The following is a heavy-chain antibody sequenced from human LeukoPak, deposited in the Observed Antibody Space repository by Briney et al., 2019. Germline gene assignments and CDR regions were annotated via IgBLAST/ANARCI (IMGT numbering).Heavy chain of an antibody. Sequence: PSETLSLTCTVSGGSISSSSYYWGWIRQPPGKGLEWIGEINHSGSTNYNPSLKSRVTISVDTSKNQFSLKLSSVTAADTAVYYCARHAITYYYDKALDVWGKGTTVTISS. V-gene: IGHV4-39*01. CDR1: GGSISSSSYY. D-gene: IGHD3-22*01. J-gene: IGHJ6*04. CDR3: ARHAITYYYDKALDV. CDR2: INHSGST.